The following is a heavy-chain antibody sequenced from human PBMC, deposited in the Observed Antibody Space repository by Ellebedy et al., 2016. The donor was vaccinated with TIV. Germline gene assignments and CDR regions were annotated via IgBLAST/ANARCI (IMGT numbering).Heavy chain of an antibody. CDR1: GFSFSTYGVG. CDR2: IYWNDYE. D-gene: IGHD1-1*01. Sequence: SGPTLVXPTQTLTLTCSFSGFSFSTYGVGVGWIRQPPRKALEWLALIYWNDYEPYNPSLESRLTITKDTSKNQVVLTMTNMDPADTATYYCVRKGSGTAADYWGQGTLVTVSS. CDR3: VRKGSGTAADY. J-gene: IGHJ4*02. V-gene: IGHV2-5*01.